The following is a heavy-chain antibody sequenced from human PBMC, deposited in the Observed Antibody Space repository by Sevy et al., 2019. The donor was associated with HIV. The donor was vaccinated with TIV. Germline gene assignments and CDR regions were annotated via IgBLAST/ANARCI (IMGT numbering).Heavy chain of an antibody. CDR2: ISYDGSNK. CDR1: GFTFSSYG. J-gene: IGHJ4*02. V-gene: IGHV3-30*18. Sequence: GGSLRLSCAASGFTFSSYGMHWVRQAPDKGLEWVAVISYDGSNKYYADSVKGRFTISRDNSKNTLYLQMNSLRAEDTAVYYCAKDRTTGIAAAGTPFDYWGQGTLVTVSS. D-gene: IGHD6-13*01. CDR3: AKDRTTGIAAAGTPFDY.